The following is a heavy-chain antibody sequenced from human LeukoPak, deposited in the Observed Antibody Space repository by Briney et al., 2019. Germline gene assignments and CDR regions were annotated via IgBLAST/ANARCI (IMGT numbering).Heavy chain of an antibody. V-gene: IGHV3-11*01. CDR2: ISSSGSTI. D-gene: IGHD3-10*01. CDR3: AREAYGSGSYYNYALGD. Sequence: GGSLRLSCAASGFTFSDYYMSWIRQAPGKGLEWVSYISSSGSTIYYADSVKGRFTISRAKNSLYLQMNSLRAEDTAVYYCAREAYGSGSYYNYALGDWGQGTLVTVSS. CDR1: GFTFSDYY. J-gene: IGHJ4*02.